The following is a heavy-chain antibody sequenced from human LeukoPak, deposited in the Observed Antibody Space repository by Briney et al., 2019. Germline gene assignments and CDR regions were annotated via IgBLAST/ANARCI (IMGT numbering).Heavy chain of an antibody. CDR1: GGYIRNYH. CDR3: ARGSLFVDF. J-gene: IGHJ4*02. V-gene: IGHV4-4*07. D-gene: IGHD2-21*01. CDR2: FYSSGAT. Sequence: PAETLSLTCTVSGGYIRNYHWNWIRQPAGKGLEWIGRFYSSGATNYNPSLKSRVTMSLETSKSQISLRLNSVSAADTAVYYCARGSLFVDFWGQGTLVTVSS.